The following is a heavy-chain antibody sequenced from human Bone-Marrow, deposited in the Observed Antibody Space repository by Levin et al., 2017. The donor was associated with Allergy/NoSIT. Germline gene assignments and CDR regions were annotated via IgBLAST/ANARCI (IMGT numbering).Heavy chain of an antibody. D-gene: IGHD1-14*01. V-gene: IGHV3-48*01. CDR3: ATLTDHADY. CDR2: ISSRSDTI. CDR1: GFTFSYYT. J-gene: IGHJ4*02. Sequence: LSLTCAASGFTFSYYTMNWVRQVPGKGLEWISFISSRSDTIYYADSVKGRFIISRDNAKNSVSLEMNSLRVEDTAVYYCATLTDHADYWGQGTLVSVSS.